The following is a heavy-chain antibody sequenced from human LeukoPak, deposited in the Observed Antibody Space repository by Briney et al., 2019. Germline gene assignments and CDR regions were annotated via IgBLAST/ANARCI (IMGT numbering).Heavy chain of an antibody. J-gene: IGHJ3*02. CDR3: ARALPGTDAFDI. D-gene: IGHD1-1*01. V-gene: IGHV3-7*01. CDR1: GFTFSDYY. Sequence: SGGSLRLSCAASGFTFSDYYMSWVRQAPGKGLEWVANIKQDGSEKYYVDSVKGRFTISRDNAKNSLYLQMNSLRAEDTAVYYCARALPGTDAFDIWGQGTMVTVSS. CDR2: IKQDGSEK.